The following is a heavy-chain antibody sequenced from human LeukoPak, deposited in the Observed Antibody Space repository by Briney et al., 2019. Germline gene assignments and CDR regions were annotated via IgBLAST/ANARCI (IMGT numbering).Heavy chain of an antibody. Sequence: AGGSLRLSCAASGFTFSSYAMSWVRQAPGKGLEWVSAISGSGGSTYYADSVKGRFTISRDNSKNTLYLQTNSLRAEDTAVYYCAKGGDYADYTIDYWGQGILVTVSS. CDR2: ISGSGGST. J-gene: IGHJ4*02. CDR1: GFTFSSYA. CDR3: AKGGDYADYTIDY. V-gene: IGHV3-23*01. D-gene: IGHD4-17*01.